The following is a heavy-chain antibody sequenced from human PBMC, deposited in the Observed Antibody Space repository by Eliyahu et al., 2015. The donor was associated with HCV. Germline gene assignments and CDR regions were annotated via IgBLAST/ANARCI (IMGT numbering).Heavy chain of an antibody. V-gene: IGHV4-39*07. Sequence: QLQLQESGPGLVKPSETLSLTCTVSGGSISSSSYYWGWIRQPPGKGLEWIGSIYYSGSTYYNPSLKSRVTISVDTSKNQFSLKLSSVTAADTAVYYCARASYGDYPLDYWGQGTLVTVSS. CDR2: IYYSGST. J-gene: IGHJ4*02. CDR1: GGSISSSSYY. D-gene: IGHD4-17*01. CDR3: ARASYGDYPLDY.